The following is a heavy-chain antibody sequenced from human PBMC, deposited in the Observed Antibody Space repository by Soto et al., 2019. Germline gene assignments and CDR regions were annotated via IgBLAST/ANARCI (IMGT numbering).Heavy chain of an antibody. D-gene: IGHD6-6*01. CDR2: IYYSGST. CDR1: GGSISSYY. V-gene: IGHV4-59*01. J-gene: IGHJ5*02. Sequence: SETLSLTCTVSGGSISSYYWSWIRQPPGKGLEWIGYIYYSGSTNYNPSLKSRVTISVDTSKNQFSLKLSSVTAADTAVYYCARDVSIAARTIGFDPWGQGTLVTVSS. CDR3: ARDVSIAARTIGFDP.